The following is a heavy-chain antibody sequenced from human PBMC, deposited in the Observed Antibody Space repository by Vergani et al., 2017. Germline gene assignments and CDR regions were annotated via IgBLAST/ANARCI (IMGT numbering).Heavy chain of an antibody. V-gene: IGHV3-48*01. J-gene: IGHJ5*02. CDR1: GFTFSSYS. CDR2: ISSSSSTI. D-gene: IGHD3-3*01. Sequence: EVQLVESGGGLVQPGGSLRLSCAASGFTFSSYSMNWVRQAPGKGLEWVSYISSSSSTIYYADSVKGRFTISRDNAKNSLYLQMNSLRAEDTAVYYCASQNYDFWSGYYNWFDPWGQGILVTVSS. CDR3: ASQNYDFWSGYYNWFDP.